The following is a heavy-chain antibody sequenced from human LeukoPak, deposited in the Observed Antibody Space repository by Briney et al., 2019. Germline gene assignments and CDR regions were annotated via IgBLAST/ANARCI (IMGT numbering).Heavy chain of an antibody. CDR3: AGARRGGENYGMDV. V-gene: IGHV1-69*04. CDR2: IIPILGIA. J-gene: IGHJ6*02. Sequence: SVKVSCKASGYTFTSYDINWVRQATGQGLEWMGRIIPILGIANYAQKFQGRVTITADKSTSTAYMELSSLRSEDTAVYYCAGARRGGENYGMDVWGQGTTVTVSS. CDR1: GYTFTSYD. D-gene: IGHD3-10*01.